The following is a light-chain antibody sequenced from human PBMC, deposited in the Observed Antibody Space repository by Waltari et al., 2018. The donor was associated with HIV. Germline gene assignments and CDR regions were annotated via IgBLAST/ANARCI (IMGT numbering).Light chain of an antibody. V-gene: IGLV2-23*02. CDR3: CSYDGSRAAIWV. CDR1: SGDVGAYDL. Sequence: QSALAQPASVSGSPGQSITLSCTGTSGDVGAYDLVSWYQQHPAKVPTLLIYDVSSRPSGVSIRCLGSKSGNTASLTIGGVETEDEADYYCCSYDGSRAAIWVFGGGTKLTVL. CDR2: DVS. J-gene: IGLJ3*02.